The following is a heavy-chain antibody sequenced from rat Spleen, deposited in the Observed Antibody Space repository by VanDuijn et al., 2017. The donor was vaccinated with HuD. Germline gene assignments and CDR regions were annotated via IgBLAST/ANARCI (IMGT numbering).Heavy chain of an antibody. D-gene: IGHD1-2*01. J-gene: IGHJ1*01. Sequence: EVQLVESGGDLVQPGRSLKLSCAASGFTFSNYYMAWVRQAPTKGLEWVAYITTGGDTTFYRDSVKGRFTISRDNAKSTLYLQMDSLRSEETATYYCTTGTIAAPYWYFDLWGPGTMVTVSS. V-gene: IGHV5-27*01. CDR2: ITTGGDTT. CDR1: GFTFSNYY. CDR3: TTGTIAAPYWYFDL.